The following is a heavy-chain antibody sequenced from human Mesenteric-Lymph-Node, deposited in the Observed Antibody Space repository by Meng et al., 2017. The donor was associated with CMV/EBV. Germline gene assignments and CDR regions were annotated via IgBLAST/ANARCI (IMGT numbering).Heavy chain of an antibody. CDR1: GFIFSSYA. CDR2: DGGNR. J-gene: IGHJ5*02. CDR3: ARNSRGTMGGWFDP. D-gene: IGHD1-26*01. Sequence: GGSLRLSCAASGFIFSSYAIHWVRQAPGKGLEWVAVDGGNRYYADSVKGRFTISRDNSKNTLYLQMNSLRPEDTAVYYCARNSRGTMGGWFDPWGQGTLVTVSS. V-gene: IGHV3-30*04.